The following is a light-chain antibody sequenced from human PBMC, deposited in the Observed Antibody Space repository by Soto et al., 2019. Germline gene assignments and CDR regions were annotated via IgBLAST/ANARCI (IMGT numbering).Light chain of an antibody. V-gene: IGLV1-40*01. CDR3: QSYDSSLSGAYV. CDR1: SANSGAGYD. CDR2: NNN. J-gene: IGLJ1*01. Sequence: QPVLTQPPSVSGSPGQRVTISCTGSSANSGAGYDVHWYQRLPGTAPKVLIYNNNNRPSGVPDRFSGSKSGTSASLAITGLQAEDEADYYCQSYDSSLSGAYVFGTGTKLTVL.